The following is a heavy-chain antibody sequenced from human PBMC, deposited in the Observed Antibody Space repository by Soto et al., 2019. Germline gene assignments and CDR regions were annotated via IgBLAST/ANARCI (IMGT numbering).Heavy chain of an antibody. Sequence: VASVKVSCKASGGTFSSYAISWVRQAPGQGLEWMGGIIPIFGTANYAQKFQGRVTITADESTSTAYMELSSLRSEDTAVYYCASLVVVTAVGGAFDIWGQGTMVTVSS. J-gene: IGHJ3*02. CDR1: GGTFSSYA. CDR2: IIPIFGTA. D-gene: IGHD2-21*02. CDR3: ASLVVVTAVGGAFDI. V-gene: IGHV1-69*13.